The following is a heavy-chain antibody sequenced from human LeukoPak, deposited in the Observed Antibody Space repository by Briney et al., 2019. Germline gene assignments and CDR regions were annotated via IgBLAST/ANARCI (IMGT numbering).Heavy chain of an antibody. V-gene: IGHV4-59*01. Sequence: SETLSLTCTVSGASISSYYWSWIRQPPGKGLEWIGYIYYSGSTKYNPSLKSRVTISVDTSKNQSSLNLNSVTAADTAVYYCGRYDSGNYLPIDSWGQGTLVTVSS. CDR1: GASISSYY. J-gene: IGHJ4*02. CDR3: GRYDSGNYLPIDS. CDR2: IYYSGST. D-gene: IGHD1-26*01.